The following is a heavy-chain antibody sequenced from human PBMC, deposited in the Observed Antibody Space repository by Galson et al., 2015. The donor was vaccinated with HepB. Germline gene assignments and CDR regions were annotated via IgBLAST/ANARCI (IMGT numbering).Heavy chain of an antibody. CDR2: ISSSSSYI. J-gene: IGHJ6*02. CDR3: ARDSFDSPSGGMDV. D-gene: IGHD3-22*01. CDR1: GLTFSSYS. V-gene: IGHV3-21*01. Sequence: SLRLSCAASGLTFSSYSMNWVRQAPGKGLEWVSSISSSSSYIYYADSVKGRFTISRDNAKNSLYLQMNSLRAEDTAVYYCARDSFDSPSGGMDVWGQGTTVTVSS.